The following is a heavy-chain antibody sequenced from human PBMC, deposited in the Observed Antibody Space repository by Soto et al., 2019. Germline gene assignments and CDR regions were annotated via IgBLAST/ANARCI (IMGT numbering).Heavy chain of an antibody. CDR2: VYYTGTT. CDR1: GHSINNFY. D-gene: IGHD2-8*02. V-gene: IGHV4-59*01. J-gene: IGHJ4*02. Sequence: PSETLSLTCTVSGHSINNFYWSWIRQSPGKGLERIGNVYYTGTTNYNPSLNSRVTISIDTSRKHFSLNLNSLTAADTAIYYCAVSTGGSQYYFDSWGQGALVTVSS. CDR3: AVSTGGSQYYFDS.